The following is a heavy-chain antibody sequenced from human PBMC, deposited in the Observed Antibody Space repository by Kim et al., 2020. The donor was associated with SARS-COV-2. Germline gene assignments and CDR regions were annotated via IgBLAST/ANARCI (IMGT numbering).Heavy chain of an antibody. V-gene: IGHV3-33*01. CDR3: AREEANDVRGFFDY. Sequence: AESLKGRFTISRDNPNDTLKLQMNDLRVEDTAVYYCAREEANDVRGFFDYWGQGTLVIVSS. J-gene: IGHJ4*02. D-gene: IGHD3-10*01.